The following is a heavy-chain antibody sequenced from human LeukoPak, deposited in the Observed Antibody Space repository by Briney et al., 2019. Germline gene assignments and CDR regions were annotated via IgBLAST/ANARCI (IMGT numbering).Heavy chain of an antibody. D-gene: IGHD3-3*01. J-gene: IGHJ5*02. V-gene: IGHV1-18*01. CDR1: GYTFTSYG. CDR3: ARADGYYDFWSGYFRGYNWFDP. CDR2: ISAYNGNT. Sequence: GASVKVSCKASGYTFTSYGISWVRQAPGQGLEWMGWISAYNGNTNYAQKLQGRVTMTTDTSTSTAYMELRSLRSDDTAVYYCARADGYYDFWSGYFRGYNWFDPWGQGTLVTVSS.